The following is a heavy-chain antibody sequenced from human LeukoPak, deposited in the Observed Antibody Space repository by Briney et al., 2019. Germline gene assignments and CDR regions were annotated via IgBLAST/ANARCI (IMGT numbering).Heavy chain of an antibody. V-gene: IGHV3-48*01. CDR3: ASQITMVRGVPRDY. J-gene: IGHJ4*02. D-gene: IGHD3-10*01. CDR2: ISSSSSTI. CDR1: GFTFSSYS. Sequence: PGGSLRLSCAASGFTFSSYSMNWVRQAPGKGLEWVSYISSSSSTIYYADSVKGRFTISRDNAKNSLYLQMNSLRAEDTAVYYCASQITMVRGVPRDYWGQGTLVTVSS.